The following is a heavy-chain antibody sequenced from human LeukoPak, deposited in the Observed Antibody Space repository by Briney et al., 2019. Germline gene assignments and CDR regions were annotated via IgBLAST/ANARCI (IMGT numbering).Heavy chain of an antibody. D-gene: IGHD3-22*01. J-gene: IGHJ4*02. CDR2: IYTSGST. V-gene: IGHV4-4*07. CDR1: GDSISSYY. Sequence: SETLSLTCTVSGDSISSYYWSWLRQPAGKGLEWIGRIYTSGSTNYNPSLKSRVTMSVDTSKNRFSLKLSSVTAADTAVYYCARESHYDSSGYYYAFDYWGQGTLVTVSS. CDR3: ARESHYDSSGYYYAFDY.